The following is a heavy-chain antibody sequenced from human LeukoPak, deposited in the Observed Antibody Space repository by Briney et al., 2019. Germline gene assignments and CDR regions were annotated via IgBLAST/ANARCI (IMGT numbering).Heavy chain of an antibody. Sequence: SGGSLRLSCAASGFTFSSYSMNWVRQAPGKGLEWVSYISSSSSTIYYADSVKGRFTISRDNAKNSLYLQMNSLRAEDTAVYYCARARTTVTGDYDYWGQGTLVTVSS. V-gene: IGHV3-48*01. CDR2: ISSSSSTI. CDR3: ARARTTVTGDYDY. D-gene: IGHD4-17*01. CDR1: GFTFSSYS. J-gene: IGHJ4*02.